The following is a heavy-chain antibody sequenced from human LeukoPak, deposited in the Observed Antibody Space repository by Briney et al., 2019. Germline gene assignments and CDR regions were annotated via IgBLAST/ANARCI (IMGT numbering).Heavy chain of an antibody. CDR1: GFTFSSYA. Sequence: GGSLRLSCAASGFTFSSYAMSWVRQAPGKGLEWVSAISGSGGSTYYADFVKGRVTISTDNSKNTLYLQMNSLRAEDTALYYCAKANLRYFDWLPPPYYFDYWGQGTLVTVSS. V-gene: IGHV3-23*01. D-gene: IGHD3-9*01. J-gene: IGHJ4*02. CDR2: ISGSGGST. CDR3: AKANLRYFDWLPPPYYFDY.